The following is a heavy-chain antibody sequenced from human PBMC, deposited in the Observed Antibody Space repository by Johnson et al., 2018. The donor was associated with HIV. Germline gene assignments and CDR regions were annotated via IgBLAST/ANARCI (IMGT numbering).Heavy chain of an antibody. CDR3: AKDFIAAAGHDAFDI. CDR2: IRYDGSNK. Sequence: QMQLVESGGGVVQPGGSLRLSCAASGFTFSSYGMHWVRQAPGKGLEWVAFIRYDGSNKYYADSVKGRFTISRDNSKNTLYLQMNSLRADDTAVYYCAKDFIAAAGHDAFDIWGQGTMVTVSS. V-gene: IGHV3-30*02. CDR1: GFTFSSYG. J-gene: IGHJ3*02. D-gene: IGHD6-13*01.